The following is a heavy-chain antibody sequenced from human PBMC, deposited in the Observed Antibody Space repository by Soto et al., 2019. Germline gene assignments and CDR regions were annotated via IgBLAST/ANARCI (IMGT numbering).Heavy chain of an antibody. CDR1: GYTFTSYD. Sequence: QVQLVQSGAEVKKPGVSVKVSCKASGYTFTSYDINWVRQATGQGLEWMGWMNPNSGNTGYAHKFQGRVTMTRNTSIRTAYMELSSLRSEDTPVYFCPRVLGTPVWFDPWGQGTLVTVSS. CDR3: PRVLGTPVWFDP. J-gene: IGHJ5*02. V-gene: IGHV1-8*01. CDR2: MNPNSGNT. D-gene: IGHD1-1*01.